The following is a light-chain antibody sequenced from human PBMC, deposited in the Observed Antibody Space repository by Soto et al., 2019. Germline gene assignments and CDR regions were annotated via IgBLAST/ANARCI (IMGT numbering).Light chain of an antibody. CDR1: QSRGSN. V-gene: IGKV3D-15*01. J-gene: IGKJ4*01. CDR3: QRYNNWPLT. CDR2: ASS. Sequence: EIVLTQSPGTLSLSPGERATLSCKTSQSRGSNFLAWYQHKPGQAPRLLIYASSNRATGIPDRFSGSRSRTEFTLTINSLQSEDFAVYYCQRYNNWPLTFGGGTKVDIK.